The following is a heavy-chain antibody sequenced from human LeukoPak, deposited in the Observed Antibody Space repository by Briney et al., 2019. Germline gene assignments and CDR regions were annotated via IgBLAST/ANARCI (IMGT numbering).Heavy chain of an antibody. CDR2: ISHSGST. D-gene: IGHD3-10*01. J-gene: IGHJ6*02. V-gene: IGHV4-34*01. Sequence: PSETLSLTCAVYGGSFSGYYWSWIRQPPGKGLEWIGEISHSGSTNYNPSLKSRVTISVDTSKNQFSLKLSSVTAADTAVYYCARGLIITMVRGVIGYYYGMDVWGQGTTVTVSS. CDR1: GGSFSGYY. CDR3: ARGLIITMVRGVIGYYYGMDV.